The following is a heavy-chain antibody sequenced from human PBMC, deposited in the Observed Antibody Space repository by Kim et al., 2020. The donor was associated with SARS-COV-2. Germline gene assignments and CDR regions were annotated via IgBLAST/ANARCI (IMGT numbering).Heavy chain of an antibody. CDR3: TRHIYYGSGTYYNVFYY. CDR2: IKRNTDGGTI. J-gene: IGHJ4*02. CDR1: GFTFSNAW. V-gene: IGHV3-15*01. Sequence: GGSLRLSCAASGFTFSNAWMSWVRQAPGKGLEWVGRIKRNTDGGTIDYAAPVKGRLTISRDDSKNTLYLQMNSLETEDTAVYYCTRHIYYGSGTYYNVFYYWGQGTLVTVSS. D-gene: IGHD3-10*01.